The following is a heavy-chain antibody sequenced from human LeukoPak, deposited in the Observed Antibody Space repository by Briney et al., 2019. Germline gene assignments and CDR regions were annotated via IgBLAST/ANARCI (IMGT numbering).Heavy chain of an antibody. V-gene: IGHV3-23*01. CDR3: ANKIVGSTSFDY. J-gene: IGHJ4*02. Sequence: AESLRLSCAASGFTFSSYALAWIRQAPGKGLEWVSSITGGGGGISYADSVKGRFTTFRDNSKNTLYLQMNSLRAEDTAVYYCANKIVGSTSFDYWGQGTLVTVSS. CDR1: GFTFSSYA. CDR2: ITGGGGGI. D-gene: IGHD1-26*01.